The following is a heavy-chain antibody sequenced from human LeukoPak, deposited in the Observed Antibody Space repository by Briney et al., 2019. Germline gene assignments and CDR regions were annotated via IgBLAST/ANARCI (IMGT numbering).Heavy chain of an antibody. V-gene: IGHV4-59*01. J-gene: IGHJ4*02. CDR3: ARNRGGDYFDY. D-gene: IGHD2/OR15-2a*01. CDR2: VYYSGST. CDR1: GDSITDYY. Sequence: SETPSLTCTVSGDSITDYYWSWIRQPPGKGLEWIGYVYYSGSTNYNPSLKSRVTISVDTSKNQFSLRLSSVTAADTAVYYCARNRGGDYFDYWGQGTLVTVSS.